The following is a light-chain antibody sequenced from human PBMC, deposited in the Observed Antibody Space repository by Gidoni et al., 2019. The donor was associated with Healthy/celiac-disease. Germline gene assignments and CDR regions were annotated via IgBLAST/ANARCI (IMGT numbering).Light chain of an antibody. V-gene: IGLV3-25*02. J-gene: IGLJ2*01. CDR1: ALPKQY. CDR2: KDS. Sequence: SYELTQPPSVSVSPGQTARITCSGDALPKQYAYWYQQKPGQAPGLVIYKDSERPSGFPERFSCSSSGTTVTLTISGVQAEDEADYYCQSADSSGTYVVFGGGTKLTVL. CDR3: QSADSSGTYVV.